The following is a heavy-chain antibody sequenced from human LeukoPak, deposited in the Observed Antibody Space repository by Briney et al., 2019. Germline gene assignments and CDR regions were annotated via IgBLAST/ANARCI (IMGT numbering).Heavy chain of an antibody. J-gene: IGHJ5*02. Sequence: SQTLSLTCTVSGGSIGIDDYYWTWIRQPPGKGLEWIGYIYHRGTTYYNPSLKSRVTISVDTSKNQFSLKLSSVTAADTAVYYCARPLGYCSTSTCPQSWFDPWGQGTLVTVSS. CDR3: ARPLGYCSTSTCPQSWFDP. CDR2: IYHRGTT. V-gene: IGHV4-30-2*03. D-gene: IGHD2-2*01. CDR1: GGSIGIDDYY.